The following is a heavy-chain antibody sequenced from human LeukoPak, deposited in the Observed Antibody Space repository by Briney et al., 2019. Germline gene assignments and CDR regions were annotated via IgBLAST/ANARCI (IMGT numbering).Heavy chain of an antibody. CDR1: GGTFTIYA. CDR3: AGWDPAMVPPRYYYYYYYMDV. D-gene: IGHD5-18*01. Sequence: SLKVSCKASGGTFTIYAISCVRQTPGQGLEWMGGIIPIFVTANYAQKFQGRVTITTDESTSTAYMELSRLRSEDTAVSYCAGWDPAMVPPRYYYYYYYMDVWGKGTTVTVSS. CDR2: IIPIFVTA. V-gene: IGHV1-69*05. J-gene: IGHJ6*03.